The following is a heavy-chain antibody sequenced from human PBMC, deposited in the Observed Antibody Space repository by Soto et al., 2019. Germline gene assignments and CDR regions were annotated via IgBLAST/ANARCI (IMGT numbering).Heavy chain of an antibody. J-gene: IGHJ4*02. CDR3: AKGYSSSSKGTPDY. D-gene: IGHD6-13*01. V-gene: IGHV3-30*18. Sequence: PGGSLRLSCAASGFTFSSYGMHWVRQAPGKGLEWVAVISYDGSNKYYADSVKGRFTISRDNSKNTLYLQMNSLRAGDTAVYYCAKGYSSSSKGTPDYWGQGTLVTVSS. CDR2: ISYDGSNK. CDR1: GFTFSSYG.